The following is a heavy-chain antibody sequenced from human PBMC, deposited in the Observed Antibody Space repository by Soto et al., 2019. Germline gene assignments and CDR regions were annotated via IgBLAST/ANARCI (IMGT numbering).Heavy chain of an antibody. CDR2: IYYSGSP. J-gene: IGHJ4*02. CDR1: GGSISSSSYY. Sequence: QLQLQESGPGLVKPSETLSLTCTVSGGSISSSSYYWGWIRQPPGKGLEWIGSIYYSGSPYYNPSLQSRVTISVDTSKNQFYLKLSSVTAADTSVYYCASTFLQQDYWGQGTLVTVSS. V-gene: IGHV4-39*01. CDR3: ASTFLQQDY. D-gene: IGHD4-4*01.